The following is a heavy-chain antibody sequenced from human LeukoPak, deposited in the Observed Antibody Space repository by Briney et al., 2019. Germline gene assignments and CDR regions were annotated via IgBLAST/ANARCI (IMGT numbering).Heavy chain of an antibody. CDR3: ARGYPNYYGP. Sequence: GASVKVSCKAPGNTFTDYYLHWVRQAPGQGLEWVGWINTNSGGTRYAQKFQGRVTMTRDTSISTAYLELSGLTSDDTAVYYCARGYPNYYGPWGQGTTVTVSS. D-gene: IGHD3-10*01. CDR1: GNTFTDYY. CDR2: INTNSGGT. V-gene: IGHV1-2*02. J-gene: IGHJ3*01.